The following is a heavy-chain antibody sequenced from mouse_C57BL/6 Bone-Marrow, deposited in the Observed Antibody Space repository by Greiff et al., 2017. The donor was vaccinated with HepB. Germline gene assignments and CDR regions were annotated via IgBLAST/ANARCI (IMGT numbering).Heavy chain of an antibody. J-gene: IGHJ4*01. V-gene: IGHV5-12*01. CDR2: ISNGGGST. Sequence: EVQLMESGGGLVQPGGSLKLSCAASGFTFSDYYMYWVRQTPEKRLEWVAYISNGGGSTYYPDTVKGRFTISTDNAKNTLYLQMSRLKSEDTAMYYCARHGMDYWGQGTSVTVSS. CDR1: GFTFSDYY. CDR3: ARHGMDY.